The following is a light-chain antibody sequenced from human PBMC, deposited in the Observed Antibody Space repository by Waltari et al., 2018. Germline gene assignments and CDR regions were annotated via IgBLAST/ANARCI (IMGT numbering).Light chain of an antibody. CDR1: SSSIGSNY. CDR2: TNN. Sequence: QSVLTQPPSAAGTPGQRVTISCSGSSSSIGSNYVYWYQQLPGTAPKLLIYTNNPPPSGFPDRFSVSQSGTSASLVISGLRSEDEADYYCAAWDDSLSGMVFGGGTKLTVL. J-gene: IGLJ2*01. V-gene: IGLV1-47*02. CDR3: AAWDDSLSGMV.